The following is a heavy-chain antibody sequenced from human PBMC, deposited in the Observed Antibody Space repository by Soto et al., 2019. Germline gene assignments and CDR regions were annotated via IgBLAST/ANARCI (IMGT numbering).Heavy chain of an antibody. CDR1: GFTFSSHG. CDR2: IWYDGSNK. J-gene: IGHJ4*02. CDR3: ARPSGYCSSTSCYHFDY. V-gene: IGHV3-33*01. Sequence: TGGAPRLSCAASGFTFSSHGMHWGRQAPGKGLEWVAVIWYDGSNKYYADSVKGRFTISRDNSKNTLYLQMNSLRAEDTAVYYCARPSGYCSSTSCYHFDYWGQGTLVTVSS. D-gene: IGHD2-2*01.